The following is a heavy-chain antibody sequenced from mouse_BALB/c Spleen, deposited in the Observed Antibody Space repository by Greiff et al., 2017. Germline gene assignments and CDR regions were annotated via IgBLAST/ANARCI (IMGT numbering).Heavy chain of an antibody. CDR3: ARVDGYY. CDR2: ISSGGST. D-gene: IGHD2-3*01. CDR1: GFTFSSYA. Sequence: EVMLVESGGGLVKPGGSLKLSCAASGFTFSSYAMSWVRQTPEKRLEWVASISSGGSTYYPDSVKGRFTISRDNARNILYLQMSSLRSEDTAMYYCARVDGYYWGQGTLVTVSA. J-gene: IGHJ3*01. V-gene: IGHV5-6-5*01.